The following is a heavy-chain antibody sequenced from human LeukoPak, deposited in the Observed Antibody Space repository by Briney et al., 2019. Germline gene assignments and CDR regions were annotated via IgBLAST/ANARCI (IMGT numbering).Heavy chain of an antibody. J-gene: IGHJ6*03. Sequence: SETLSLTCTVSGGSISNYYWSWIRQPPGKGLEWIGYIYYSGSTNYNPSLKSRVTISVDTSKNQFSLKLSSVTAADTAVYYCARQRGGNSGTYYYYYYMDVWGKGTTVTVSS. CDR2: IYYSGST. D-gene: IGHD4-23*01. CDR1: GGSISNYY. CDR3: ARQRGGNSGTYYYYYYMDV. V-gene: IGHV4-59*01.